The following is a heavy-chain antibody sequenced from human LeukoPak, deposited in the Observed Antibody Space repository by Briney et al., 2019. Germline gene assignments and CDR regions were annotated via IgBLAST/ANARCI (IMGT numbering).Heavy chain of an antibody. CDR3: STEGLAYCDGDCYS. J-gene: IGHJ5*02. V-gene: IGHV3-15*01. Sequence: PGGSLGLSCAASGFTFSNAWMSWVRQAPGKGLEWVGRIKSKPDGGTTDYAAPVKGRFTISRDDSKNTLYLQMNTLKTEDTAVYYCSTEGLAYCDGDCYSWGQGTLVTVSS. CDR1: GFTFSNAW. CDR2: IKSKPDGGTT. D-gene: IGHD2-21*02.